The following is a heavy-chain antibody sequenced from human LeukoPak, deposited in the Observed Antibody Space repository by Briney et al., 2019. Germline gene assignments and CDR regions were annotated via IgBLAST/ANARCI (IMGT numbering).Heavy chain of an antibody. D-gene: IGHD3-22*01. CDR2: ISGSGGST. CDR1: GFAFSSYA. CDR3: AKLRPSMIPRRGAFDI. J-gene: IGHJ3*02. V-gene: IGHV3-23*01. Sequence: PGGSLRLSCAASGFAFSSYAMSWVRQAPGKGLEWASAISGSGGSTYYADSVKGRFTISRDNSKNTLYLQMNSLRAEDTAVYYCAKLRPSMIPRRGAFDIWGQGTMVTVSS.